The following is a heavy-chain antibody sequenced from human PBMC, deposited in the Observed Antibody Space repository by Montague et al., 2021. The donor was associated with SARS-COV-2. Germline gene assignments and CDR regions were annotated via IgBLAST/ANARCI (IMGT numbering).Heavy chain of an antibody. D-gene: IGHD2-15*01. CDR2: IYYTGTT. V-gene: IGHV4-59*01. CDR3: AREGYRSGGTCYSSGPNWFDP. J-gene: IGHJ5*02. Sequence: SETLSLTCTVSGASFSNYYWSWIRQPPGKGLEWIGYIYYTGTTNYNPSLKSRVTISVDTSKTQFSLKLTSVTAADTAVYYCAREGYRSGGTCYSSGPNWFDPWGQGTLVTVSS. CDR1: GASFSNYY.